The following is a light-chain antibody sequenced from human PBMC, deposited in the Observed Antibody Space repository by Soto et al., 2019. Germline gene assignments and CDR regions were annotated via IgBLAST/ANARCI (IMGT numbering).Light chain of an antibody. J-gene: IGKJ1*01. V-gene: IGKV3-20*01. Sequence: EIVLTQSPGTLSLSPGERATLSCRASQTIANRYLAWYQQKPGQAPRLLVYGASIRATGVPDRFSGSGSGTDFTLTITRLEPEDFAVYYCLQHDTSPGTFGQGTKVEIK. CDR2: GAS. CDR3: LQHDTSPGT. CDR1: QTIANRY.